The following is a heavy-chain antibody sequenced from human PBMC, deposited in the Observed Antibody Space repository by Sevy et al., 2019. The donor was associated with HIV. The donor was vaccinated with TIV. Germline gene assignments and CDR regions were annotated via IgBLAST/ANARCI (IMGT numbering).Heavy chain of an antibody. D-gene: IGHD3-22*01. Sequence: GGYLRLSCAASGFTFSSYTMSWVRQAPGKGLEWLSAIRGSGGSTYYAGSAQGRFTISRDNSKNMLYLQMDSLRAEDTAVYTYAKDRHYDSSGFYVWDYWGQGTLVTVSS. CDR2: IRGSGGST. V-gene: IGHV3-23*01. CDR1: GFTFSSYT. J-gene: IGHJ4*02. CDR3: AKDRHYDSSGFYVWDY.